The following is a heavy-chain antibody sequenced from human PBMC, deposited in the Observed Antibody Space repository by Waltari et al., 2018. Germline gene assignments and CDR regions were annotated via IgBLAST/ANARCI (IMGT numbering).Heavy chain of an antibody. CDR1: GGSFSGYY. V-gene: IGHV4-34*01. J-gene: IGHJ6*02. Sequence: QVQLQQWGAGLLKPSETLSLTSAVSGGSFSGYYWRWIRQPPGKGLEWIGEINHSGSTNYNPSLKSRVTISVDTSKNQFSLKLNSVTAADTAVYYCARVVTPARYGWGMDVRGQGTTVTVSS. CDR3: ARVVTPARYGWGMDV. CDR2: INHSGST. D-gene: IGHD3-16*01.